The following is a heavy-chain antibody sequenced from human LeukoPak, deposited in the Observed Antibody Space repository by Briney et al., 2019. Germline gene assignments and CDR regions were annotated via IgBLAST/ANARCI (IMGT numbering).Heavy chain of an antibody. V-gene: IGHV3-74*01. CDR2: INTDGSST. CDR1: GFTFSSYW. CDR3: ARGRYCTSTSCYILDY. Sequence: GGSLRLSCTASGFTFSSYWMHWVRQAPGKGLVWVSRINTDGSSTSYADSVKGRFTISRDNVKNTLYLQMNSLRDEDTAVYYCARGRYCTSTSCYILDYWGQGTLVTVSS. D-gene: IGHD2-2*02. J-gene: IGHJ4*02.